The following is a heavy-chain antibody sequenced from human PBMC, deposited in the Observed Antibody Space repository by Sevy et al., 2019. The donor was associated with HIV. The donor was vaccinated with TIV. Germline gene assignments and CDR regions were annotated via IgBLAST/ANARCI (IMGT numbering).Heavy chain of an antibody. Sequence: TENLSLTCTVSGGSISSYYWSWIRQPPGKGLEWIGYIYYSGSTNYNPSLKSRVTISVDTSKNQFSLKLSSVTAADTAVYYCARRSRSYSHSGYYYYMDVWGKGTTVTVSS. CDR1: GGSISSYY. J-gene: IGHJ6*03. CDR2: IYYSGST. D-gene: IGHD1-26*01. CDR3: ARRSRSYSHSGYYYYMDV. V-gene: IGHV4-59*08.